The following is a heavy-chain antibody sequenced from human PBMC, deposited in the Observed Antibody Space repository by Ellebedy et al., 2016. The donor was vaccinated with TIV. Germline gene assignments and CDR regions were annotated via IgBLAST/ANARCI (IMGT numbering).Heavy chain of an antibody. V-gene: IGHV3-23*01. J-gene: IGHJ4*02. Sequence: PGGSLRLSCAASGFTFSSYAMSWVRQAPGKGLEWVSAISGSGGSTYYADSVKGRFTISRDNSKNTLYLQMNSLRAEDTAVYYCAKDAVLGYYYDSSGYLFDYWGQGTLVTVSS. D-gene: IGHD3-22*01. CDR2: ISGSGGST. CDR3: AKDAVLGYYYDSSGYLFDY. CDR1: GFTFSSYA.